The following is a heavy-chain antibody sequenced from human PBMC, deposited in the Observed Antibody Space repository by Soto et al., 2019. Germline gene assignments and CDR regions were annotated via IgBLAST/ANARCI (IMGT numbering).Heavy chain of an antibody. CDR1: GGTFSSYA. J-gene: IGHJ6*02. CDR3: ARDRAYYDSSGYYLDYYYGMDV. CDR2: IIPIFGTA. D-gene: IGHD3-22*01. Sequence: QVQLVQSGAEVKKPGSSVKVSCKASGGTFSSYAISWVRQAPGQGLEWMGGIIPIFGTANYAQKFQCRVTSTADESTSTAYMELSSLRSEDTAVYYCARDRAYYDSSGYYLDYYYGMDVWGQGTTVTVSS. V-gene: IGHV1-69*01.